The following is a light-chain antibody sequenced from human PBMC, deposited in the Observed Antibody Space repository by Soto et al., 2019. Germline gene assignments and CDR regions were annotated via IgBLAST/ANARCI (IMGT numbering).Light chain of an antibody. CDR2: GAS. J-gene: IGKJ1*01. CDR3: QQYNNWPPWT. CDR1: QSVSSN. Sequence: EIVLTQSPGTLSFSPGERATLFYGASQSVSSNLAWYQQKPGQAPRLLIYGASTRATGIPARFSGSGSGTEFTLTISSLQSEDFAVYYCQQYNNWPPWTFGQGTKVDI. V-gene: IGKV3-15*01.